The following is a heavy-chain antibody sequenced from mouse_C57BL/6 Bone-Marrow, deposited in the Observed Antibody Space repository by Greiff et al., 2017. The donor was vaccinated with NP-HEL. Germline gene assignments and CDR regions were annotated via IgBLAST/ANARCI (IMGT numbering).Heavy chain of an antibody. Sequence: VQLKQSGAELVRPGASVKLSCTASGFNIKDDYMHWVKQRPEQGLEWIGWIDPEIGDTEYASKFQGKATITADTSSNTAYLQLSSLTSEDTAVYYCTTDDYWYFDVWGTGTTVTVSS. CDR2: IDPEIGDT. CDR3: TTDDYWYFDV. CDR1: GFNIKDDY. V-gene: IGHV14-4*01. J-gene: IGHJ1*03. D-gene: IGHD2-3*01.